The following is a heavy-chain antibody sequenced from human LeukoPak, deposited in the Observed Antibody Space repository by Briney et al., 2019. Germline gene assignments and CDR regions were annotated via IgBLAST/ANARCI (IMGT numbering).Heavy chain of an antibody. CDR1: GYTFTSYG. J-gene: IGHJ4*02. D-gene: IGHD5-18*01. Sequence: ASVKVSCKASGYTFTSYGISWVRQAPGQGLEWMGWISAYNGNTNYAQKPQGRVTMTTDASTSTAYMELRSLRSDDTAVYYCARVAGYSYGYYFDYWGQGTLVTVSS. V-gene: IGHV1-18*01. CDR2: ISAYNGNT. CDR3: ARVAGYSYGYYFDY.